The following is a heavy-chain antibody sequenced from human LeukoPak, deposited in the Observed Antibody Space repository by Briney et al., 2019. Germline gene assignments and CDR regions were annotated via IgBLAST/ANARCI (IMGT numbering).Heavy chain of an antibody. CDR2: TSRGGNTI. D-gene: IGHD3-10*01. Sequence: GGSLRLSCAASGITFSSYEMNWVRQAPGKGLEWVSYTSRGGNTIYYTDSVKGRFTISRDNAKNSLYLQMNSLRAEDTAVYYCAREFRVLPDMWGQGTMVTVSS. CDR3: AREFRVLPDM. J-gene: IGHJ3*02. CDR1: GITFSSYE. V-gene: IGHV3-48*03.